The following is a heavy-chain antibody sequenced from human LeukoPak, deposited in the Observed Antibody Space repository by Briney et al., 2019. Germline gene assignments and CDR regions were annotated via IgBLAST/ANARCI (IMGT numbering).Heavy chain of an antibody. D-gene: IGHD3-10*01. J-gene: IGHJ3*01. Sequence: PSETLSLTCTVSGASISSYYWSWIRQPPGKGLEWIGYIFYSGNTDYNPSLKSRVTMSLDTSKNRFSLKLSSVSAADTGVYYCANRPPFPPIEAFITWGQGTMLPVS. CDR2: IFYSGNT. V-gene: IGHV4-59*01. CDR3: ANRPPFPPIEAFIT. CDR1: GASISSYY.